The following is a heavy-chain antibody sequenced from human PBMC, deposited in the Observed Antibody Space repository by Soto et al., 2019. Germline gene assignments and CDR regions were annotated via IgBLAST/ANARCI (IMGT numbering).Heavy chain of an antibody. CDR2: ISAYNGNT. V-gene: IGHV1-18*01. D-gene: IGHD3-3*01. Sequence: QVQLVQSGAEVKKPGASVKVSCKASGYTFTSYGISWVRQAPGQGLEWMGWISAYNGNTNYAQKLQGRVTMTTDTATSTAYMELRSLRSDDTAVYYCARAMSFLEWARYSYGMDVWGQGTTVTVSS. CDR1: GYTFTSYG. J-gene: IGHJ6*02. CDR3: ARAMSFLEWARYSYGMDV.